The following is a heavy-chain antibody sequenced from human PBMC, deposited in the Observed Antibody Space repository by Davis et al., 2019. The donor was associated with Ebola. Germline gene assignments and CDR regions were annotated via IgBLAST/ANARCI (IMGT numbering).Heavy chain of an antibody. CDR3: AIANRGPVADTGDY. D-gene: IGHD6-19*01. Sequence: PGGSLRLSCAASGFTFRSHWMHWVRQVPGKGLVWVSRINGDGSRTTYADSVKGRFTISRDNAKNSLYLQMNSLRAEDTAVYYCAIANRGPVADTGDYWGQGTLVTVSS. CDR1: GFTFRSHW. CDR2: INGDGSRT. V-gene: IGHV3-74*01. J-gene: IGHJ4*02.